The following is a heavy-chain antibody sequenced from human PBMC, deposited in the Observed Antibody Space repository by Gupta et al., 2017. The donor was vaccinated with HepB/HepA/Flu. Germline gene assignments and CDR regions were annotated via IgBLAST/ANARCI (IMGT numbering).Heavy chain of an antibody. CDR1: GFTFSPSG. CDR3: ARDGLSGSRFLEWLSYIDY. J-gene: IGHJ4*02. Sequence: QVQLVESGGGVVQPGRSLRLSCAASGFTFSPSGMHWVRQAPGGGLEWVAVIWYDGSNKYYTDSVKGRFTISRDNSKNTLYLQMSSLRAEDTAVYYCARDGLSGSRFLEWLSYIDYWGQGTPVTVSS. D-gene: IGHD3-3*01. V-gene: IGHV3-33*01. CDR2: IWYDGSNK.